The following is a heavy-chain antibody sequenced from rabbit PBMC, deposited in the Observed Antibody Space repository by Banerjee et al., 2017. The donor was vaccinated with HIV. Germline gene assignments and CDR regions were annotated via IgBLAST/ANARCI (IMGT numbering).Heavy chain of an antibody. CDR3: ARDLAGVIGWNFDL. CDR1: GFSFSSGYD. V-gene: IGHV1S45*01. J-gene: IGHJ4*01. CDR2: IDTGSSGST. Sequence: QEQLEESGGDLVQPEGSLTLTCKASGFSFSSGYDMCWVRQAPGKGLEWIACIDTGSSGSTYYASWAKGRFTISKTSSTTVTLQLTSLTAADTATYLCARDLAGVIGWNFDLWGPGTLVTVS. D-gene: IGHD4-1*01.